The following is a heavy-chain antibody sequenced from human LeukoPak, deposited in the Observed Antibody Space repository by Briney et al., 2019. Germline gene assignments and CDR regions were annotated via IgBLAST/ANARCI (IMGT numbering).Heavy chain of an antibody. D-gene: IGHD2-2*02. J-gene: IGHJ4*02. CDR1: GFTFSSYA. CDR2: ISGSGGST. CDR3: AKAIGYCSSTSCYTFDY. V-gene: IGHV3-23*01. Sequence: GGSLRLSCAASGFTFSSYARSWVRQAPGKGLEWVSAISGSGGSTYYADSVKGRFTISRDNSKNTLYLQMNSLRAEDTAVYYCAKAIGYCSSTSCYTFDYWGQGTLVTVSS.